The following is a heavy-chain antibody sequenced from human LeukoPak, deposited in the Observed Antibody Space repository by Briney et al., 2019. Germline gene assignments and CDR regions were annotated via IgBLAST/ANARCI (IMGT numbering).Heavy chain of an antibody. J-gene: IGHJ4*02. CDR1: GFTFSSYG. V-gene: IGHV3-30*02. D-gene: IGHD3-10*01. CDR2: IRYDGSNK. Sequence: GGSLRLSCAASGFTFSSYGMHWVRQAPGKGLEWVAFIRYDGSNKYYADSVKGRFTISRDNSKNTLYLQMNSLRAEDTAVYYCAKELSGSYYEMFDYWGQGTLVTVSS. CDR3: AKELSGSYYEMFDY.